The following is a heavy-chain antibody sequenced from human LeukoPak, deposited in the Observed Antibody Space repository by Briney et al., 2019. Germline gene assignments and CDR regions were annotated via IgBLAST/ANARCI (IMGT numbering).Heavy chain of an antibody. J-gene: IGHJ1*01. D-gene: IGHD1-26*01. CDR3: ASAMGASAEYFQH. CDR2: IYSGGST. Sequence: GGSLRLSCAASGFTVSSNYVSWVRQAPGKGLEWVSVIYSGGSTYYADSVKGRFTIPRDNSKNTLYLQMNSLRAEDTAVYYCASAMGASAEYFQHWGQGTLVTVSS. CDR1: GFTVSSNY. V-gene: IGHV3-53*01.